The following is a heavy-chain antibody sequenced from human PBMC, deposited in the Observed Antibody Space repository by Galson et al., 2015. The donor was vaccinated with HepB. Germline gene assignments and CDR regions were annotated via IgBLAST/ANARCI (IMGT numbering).Heavy chain of an antibody. Sequence: SQRLSCAASQFIVSRNYMSWVRQAPGKGLEWVSVIYSGGSTYYADSVKGRFTISRDNSKNTLYLQMNNLRAEDTAVYYCAGGYSISWFSGLGYWGQGTLVTVSS. V-gene: IGHV3-53*01. CDR2: IYSGGST. J-gene: IGHJ4*02. D-gene: IGHD1-26*01. CDR1: QFIVSRNY. CDR3: AGGYSISWFSGLGY.